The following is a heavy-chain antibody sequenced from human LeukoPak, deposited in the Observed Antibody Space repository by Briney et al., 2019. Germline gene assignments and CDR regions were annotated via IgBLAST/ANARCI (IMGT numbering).Heavy chain of an antibody. D-gene: IGHD6-19*01. J-gene: IGHJ4*02. Sequence: GSLRLSCAASGFTFSGYWMSWVRQAPGKGLEWVANIKQDGSEKYYVDSVKGRFTISRDNFKNTLHLQMNSLRAEDTAVYFCARDDGISVAGGRRLDYWGQGTLVTVSS. V-gene: IGHV3-7*01. CDR2: IKQDGSEK. CDR1: GFTFSGYW. CDR3: ARDDGISVAGGRRLDY.